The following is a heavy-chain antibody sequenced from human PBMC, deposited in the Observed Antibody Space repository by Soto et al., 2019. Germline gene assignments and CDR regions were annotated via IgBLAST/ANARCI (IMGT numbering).Heavy chain of an antibody. CDR2: IYSGGST. Sequence: EVQLVETGGGLIQPGGSLRLSCAASGFTVSSNYMSWVRQAPGKGLEWVSVIYSGGSTYYADSVKGRFTISRDNSKNTLYLQMNSLRAEDTAVYYCARDQVDTAMVTARTNYSYGMDVWGQGTTVTVSS. V-gene: IGHV3-53*02. CDR3: ARDQVDTAMVTARTNYSYGMDV. D-gene: IGHD5-18*01. CDR1: GFTVSSNY. J-gene: IGHJ6*02.